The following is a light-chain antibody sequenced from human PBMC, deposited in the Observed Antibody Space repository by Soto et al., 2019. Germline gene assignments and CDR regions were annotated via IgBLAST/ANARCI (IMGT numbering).Light chain of an antibody. J-gene: IGLJ1*01. Sequence: QSALTQPASVSGSPGQSITISCTGSSNAVGGYNYVSWYQQHPGQAPKLIIYEVSDRPSGVSPRFSGSKSGNTASLTISGLQVEDEADYFCTSYTSTIPYVFGSGTKLTVL. CDR1: SNAVGGYNY. CDR2: EVS. CDR3: TSYTSTIPYV. V-gene: IGLV2-14*01.